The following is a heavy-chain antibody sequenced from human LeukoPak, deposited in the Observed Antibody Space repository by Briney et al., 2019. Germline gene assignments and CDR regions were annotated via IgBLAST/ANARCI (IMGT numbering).Heavy chain of an antibody. CDR1: GDSINNNVYY. Sequence: SETLSLTCTVSGDSINNNVYYWGWIRQPPGKGLEWIAIISYSGTTYYNPSLKTRATISIDTSKNKFSLKVNPVTAADTAMYYCARDRGLWLGEARDAFDIWGQGTMVTVFS. D-gene: IGHD3-10*01. J-gene: IGHJ3*02. CDR3: ARDRGLWLGEARDAFDI. CDR2: ISYSGTT. V-gene: IGHV4-39*07.